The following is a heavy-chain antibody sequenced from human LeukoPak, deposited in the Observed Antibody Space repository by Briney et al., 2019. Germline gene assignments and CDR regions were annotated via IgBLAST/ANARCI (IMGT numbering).Heavy chain of an antibody. Sequence: SETLSLTCTVSGGSINSYYWSWIRQPPGKGLEWIGYIYNSETINYNPSLTSRVTISLDTSKNQFSLKLSSVTAADTAVYYCARAYGSGSYYYIDYWGQGTLVTVSS. CDR1: GGSINSYY. J-gene: IGHJ4*02. CDR3: ARAYGSGSYYYIDY. D-gene: IGHD3-10*01. CDR2: IYNSETI. V-gene: IGHV4-59*12.